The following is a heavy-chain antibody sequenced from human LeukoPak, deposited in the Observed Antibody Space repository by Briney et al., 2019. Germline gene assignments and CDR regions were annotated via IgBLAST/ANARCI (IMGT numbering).Heavy chain of an antibody. V-gene: IGHV1-2*02. CDR2: INPGSGGT. D-gene: IGHD3-16*01. J-gene: IGHJ3*02. CDR1: GYTFNGYY. CDR3: ARDGLGGSGAFDI. Sequence: ASVKVSCKASGYTFNGYYIHWVRQAPGQGLEWMGWINPGSGGTNYAQKFQGGVSMTRDTSISTAYMELSRLSSDDTAVYYCARDGLGGSGAFDIWGQGTMVTVSS.